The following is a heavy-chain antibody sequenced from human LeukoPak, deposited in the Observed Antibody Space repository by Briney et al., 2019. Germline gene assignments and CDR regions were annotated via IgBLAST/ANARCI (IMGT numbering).Heavy chain of an antibody. CDR3: TRHTDYGGKSVSDY. V-gene: IGHV3-73*01. Sequence: GGSLRLSCAAPGFTFSGSAMHWVRQASGKGLEWVGRIRSKANSYATAYAASVKGRFTISRDDSKNTAYLQMNSLKTEDTAVYYCTRHTDYGGKSVSDYWGQGTLVTVSS. CDR2: IRSKANSYAT. CDR1: GFTFSGSA. D-gene: IGHD4-23*01. J-gene: IGHJ4*02.